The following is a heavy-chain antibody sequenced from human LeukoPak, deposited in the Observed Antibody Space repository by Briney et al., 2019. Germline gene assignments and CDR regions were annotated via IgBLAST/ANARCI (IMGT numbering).Heavy chain of an antibody. D-gene: IGHD6-6*01. V-gene: IGHV3-30*04. J-gene: IGHJ4*02. CDR2: ISYDGSNE. Sequence: GGSLRLSCAASGLTFSSYVMHWVRQAPGKGLEWVAIISYDGSNEYYADSVKGRFTISRDNSKNTLYLQMNSLRAADTAVYYXXXXKGTSYLSSFDYWGQGTLVTVSS. CDR1: GLTFSSYV. CDR3: XXXKGTSYLSSFDY.